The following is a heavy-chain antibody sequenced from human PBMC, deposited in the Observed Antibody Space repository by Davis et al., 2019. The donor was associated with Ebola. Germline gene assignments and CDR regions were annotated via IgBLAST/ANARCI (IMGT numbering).Heavy chain of an antibody. D-gene: IGHD3-22*01. V-gene: IGHV3-21*05. CDR2: ISSSSSYT. Sequence: GESLKISCAASGFTFSAYSMNWVRQAPGKGLEWVSYISSSSSYTNYADSVKGRFTISRDNAKNSLYLQMNSLRAEDTAVYYCARDRYYDSSGYYYSAFDIWGQGTMVTVSS. J-gene: IGHJ3*02. CDR1: GFTFSAYS. CDR3: ARDRYYDSSGYYYSAFDI.